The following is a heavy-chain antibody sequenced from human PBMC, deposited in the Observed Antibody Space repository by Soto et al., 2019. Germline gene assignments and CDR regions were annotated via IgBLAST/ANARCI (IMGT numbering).Heavy chain of an antibody. J-gene: IGHJ6*02. D-gene: IGHD2-15*01. Sequence: PSETLSLTCAVYGGSFSGYYWSWIRQPPGKGLEWIGEINHSGSTNYNPSLKSRVTISVDTPKNQFSLKLSSVTAADTAVYYCARAATTPKPYYYYGMDVWGQGTTVTVSS. CDR2: INHSGST. V-gene: IGHV4-34*01. CDR1: GGSFSGYY. CDR3: ARAATTPKPYYYYGMDV.